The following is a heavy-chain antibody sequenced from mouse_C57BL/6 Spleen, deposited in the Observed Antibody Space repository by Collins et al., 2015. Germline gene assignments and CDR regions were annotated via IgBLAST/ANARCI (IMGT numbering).Heavy chain of an antibody. CDR2: IHPSDSDT. J-gene: IGHJ4*01. V-gene: IGHV1-74*01. Sequence: QVQLQQSGAELMKPGASVKVSCKASGYTFTRYWMHWVKQRPGQGLEWIGRIHPSDSDTNYNQKFKGKATLTVDKSSSTAYMQLSSLTSEGSAVYYCANGGTTAYYAMDYWGQGTSVTVSS. CDR3: ANGGTTAYYAMDY. D-gene: IGHD1-2*01. CDR1: GYTFTRYW.